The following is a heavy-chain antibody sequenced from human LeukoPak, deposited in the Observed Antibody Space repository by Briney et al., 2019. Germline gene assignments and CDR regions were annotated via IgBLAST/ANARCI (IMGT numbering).Heavy chain of an antibody. CDR3: ARDLPGGCSSTSCNYYYYGMDV. V-gene: IGHV1-18*01. J-gene: IGHJ6*02. Sequence: ASVKVSCKASGYTFTSYGISWVRQAPGQGLEWMGWISAHNGNTNYAQKLQGRVTMTTDTSTSTAYMELRSLRSDDTAVYYCARDLPGGCSSTSCNYYYYGMDVWGQGTTVTVSS. CDR1: GYTFTSYG. D-gene: IGHD2-2*01. CDR2: ISAHNGNT.